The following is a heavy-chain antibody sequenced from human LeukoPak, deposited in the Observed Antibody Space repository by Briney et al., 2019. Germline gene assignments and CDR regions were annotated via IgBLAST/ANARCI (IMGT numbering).Heavy chain of an antibody. V-gene: IGHV1-18*01. CDR3: ARGEDYYDSSGYQPSAICGAFDI. D-gene: IGHD3-22*01. CDR2: ISAYNGNT. CDR1: GYTFTSYG. J-gene: IGHJ3*02. Sequence: GASVKVSCKASGYTFTSYGISWVRQAPGQGLEWMGWISAYNGNTNYAQKLRGRVTMTTDTSTSTAYMELRSLRSDDTAVYYCARGEDYYDSSGYQPSAICGAFDIWGQGTMVTVSS.